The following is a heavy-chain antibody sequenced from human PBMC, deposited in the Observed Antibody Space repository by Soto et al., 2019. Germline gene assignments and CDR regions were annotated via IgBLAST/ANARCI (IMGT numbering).Heavy chain of an antibody. CDR1: GFTFSSYG. CDR2: ISYDGSNK. CDR3: AKGGYSYGYYSARYFDY. Sequence: QVQLVESGGGVVQPGRSLRLSCAASGFTFSSYGMHWVRQAPGKGLGWVAVISYDGSNKYYADSVKGRFTISRDNSKNSLYLQMNSLRAEDTAVYYCAKGGYSYGYYSARYFDYWGQGTLVTVSS. J-gene: IGHJ4*02. V-gene: IGHV3-30*18. D-gene: IGHD5-18*01.